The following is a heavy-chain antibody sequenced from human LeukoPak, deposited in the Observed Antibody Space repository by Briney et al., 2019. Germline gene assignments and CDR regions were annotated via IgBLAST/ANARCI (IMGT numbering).Heavy chain of an antibody. J-gene: IGHJ4*02. CDR2: ISYDGSNK. V-gene: IGHV3-30-3*01. CDR3: ARTYGDYGYFDY. D-gene: IGHD4-17*01. Sequence: GGSLRLSCAASGFTFSSYAMHGVRQAPGKGLEWVAVISYDGSNKYYADSVKGRFTISRDNSKNTLYLQMNSLRAEDTAVYYCARTYGDYGYFDYWGQGTLVTVSS. CDR1: GFTFSSYA.